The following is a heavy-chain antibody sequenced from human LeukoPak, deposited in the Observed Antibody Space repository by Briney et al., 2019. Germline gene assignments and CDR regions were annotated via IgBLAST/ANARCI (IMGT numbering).Heavy chain of an antibody. J-gene: IGHJ5*02. D-gene: IGHD2-2*01. CDR3: ARGGPSVVPAATRIDP. CDR2: ISYDGSNK. Sequence: GGSLRLSCAASGFTFSSYAMHWVRQAPGKGLEWVAVISYDGSNKYYADSVKGRLTISRDNSKNTLYLQMNSLRAEDTAVYYCARGGPSVVPAATRIDPWGQGTLVTVSS. CDR1: GFTFSSYA. V-gene: IGHV3-30-3*01.